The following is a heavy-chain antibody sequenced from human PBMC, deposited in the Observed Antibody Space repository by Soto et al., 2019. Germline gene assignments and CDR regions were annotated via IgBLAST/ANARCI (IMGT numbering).Heavy chain of an antibody. J-gene: IGHJ3*02. CDR3: ARTPDI. CDR1: GGSISSGGYS. CDR2: LYQSGST. V-gene: IGHV4-30-2*01. Sequence: QLQLQESGSGLVKPSQTLSLTCAVSGGSISSGGYSWSWIREPPGKGLGWIGYLYQSGSTYYNPSLKRRGTTSVDRSKNQFSLKRSSVTAADTAVYYCARTPDIWGQGTMVTVSS.